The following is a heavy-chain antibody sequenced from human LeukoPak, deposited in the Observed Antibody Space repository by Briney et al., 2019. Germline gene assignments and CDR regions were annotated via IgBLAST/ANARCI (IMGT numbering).Heavy chain of an antibody. CDR3: ARDAVDTANAV. V-gene: IGHV3-74*01. J-gene: IGHJ6*02. CDR1: GFTFTTYW. Sequence: GGSLRLSCAASGFTFTTYWMHWVRQAPGRGLVWVSHINSDGSITSYADSVKGRFTISRDNAKNTLYLQMNSLRAEDTAVYYCARDAVDTANAVWGQGTTVTVSS. D-gene: IGHD5-18*01. CDR2: INSDGSIT.